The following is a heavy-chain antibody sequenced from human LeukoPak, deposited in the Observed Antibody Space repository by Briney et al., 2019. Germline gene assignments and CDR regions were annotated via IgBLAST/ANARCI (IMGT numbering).Heavy chain of an antibody. CDR2: ISYSGST. V-gene: IGHV4-39*07. CDR1: AGSISSSNYY. Sequence: SETLPLTCSVSAGSISSSNYYWCWIWQPRGKVLEWMGSISYSGSTYYNPSLKSRVTISVDTSENQFSLKLSSVTAADTAVYYCARDGYYYDSSGYSGAFDIWGQGTMVTVSS. J-gene: IGHJ3*02. D-gene: IGHD3-22*01. CDR3: ARDGYYYDSSGYSGAFDI.